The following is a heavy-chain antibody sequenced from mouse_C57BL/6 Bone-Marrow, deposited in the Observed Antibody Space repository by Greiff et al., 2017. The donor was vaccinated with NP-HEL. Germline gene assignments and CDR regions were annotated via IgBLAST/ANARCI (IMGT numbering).Heavy chain of an antibody. D-gene: IGHD2-4*01. Sequence: VQLQQPGAELVMPGASVKLSCKASGYTFTSYWMHWVKQRPGQGLEWIGEIDPSDSYTNYNQKFKGKSTLTVDKSSSTAYMQLSSLTSEDSAVYYCARYDYDESYAMDYWGQGTSVTVSS. CDR2: IDPSDSYT. J-gene: IGHJ4*01. CDR3: ARYDYDESYAMDY. CDR1: GYTFTSYW. V-gene: IGHV1-69*01.